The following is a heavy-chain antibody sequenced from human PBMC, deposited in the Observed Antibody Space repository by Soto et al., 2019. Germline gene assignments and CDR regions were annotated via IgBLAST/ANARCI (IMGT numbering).Heavy chain of an antibody. D-gene: IGHD3-3*01. CDR3: TRFRFLEWLQPDH. J-gene: IGHJ4*02. CDR2: VNADNGDT. Sequence: QVHLVQSGAEVKQPGASVKVSCKASGYTFTNNAIHWVRQAPGQGLEWMGWVNADNGDTKYSQKFQDRITITRDTSASTAYMELSSLTSEDTAVYYCTRFRFLEWLQPDHWGQGTLVTVSS. V-gene: IGHV1-3*01. CDR1: GYTFTNNA.